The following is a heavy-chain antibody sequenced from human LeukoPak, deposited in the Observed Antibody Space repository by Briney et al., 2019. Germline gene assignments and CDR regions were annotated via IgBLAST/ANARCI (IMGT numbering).Heavy chain of an antibody. D-gene: IGHD5-24*01. CDR1: GGSISSYY. Sequence: SETLSLTCTVSGGSISSYYWSWIRQPAGKGLEWIGRIYTSGSTNYNPSLKSRVTMSVDTSKNQFSLKLSSVTAADTAVYYCARENLRDGYKSFFDYWGKGTLVTVSS. CDR2: IYTSGST. CDR3: ARENLRDGYKSFFDY. J-gene: IGHJ4*02. V-gene: IGHV4-4*07.